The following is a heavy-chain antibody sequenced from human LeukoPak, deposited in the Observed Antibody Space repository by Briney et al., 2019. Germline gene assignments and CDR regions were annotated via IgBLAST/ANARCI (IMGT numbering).Heavy chain of an antibody. Sequence: SETLSLTCTVSGGSISSYYWSWIRQPPGKGLEWIGYIYYSGSTNYNPSLKSRVTMSVDTSKNQFSLRLSSVTAADTAVYYCARAPGIRRSFDCWGQGTLVTVSS. CDR3: ARAPGIRRSFDC. CDR1: GGSISSYY. V-gene: IGHV4-59*01. D-gene: IGHD3-10*01. J-gene: IGHJ4*02. CDR2: IYYSGST.